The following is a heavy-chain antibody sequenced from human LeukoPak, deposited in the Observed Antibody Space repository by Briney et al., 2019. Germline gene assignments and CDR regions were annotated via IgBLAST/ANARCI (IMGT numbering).Heavy chain of an antibody. J-gene: IGHJ6*02. D-gene: IGHD5-18*01. V-gene: IGHV1-2*02. CDR2: IHHNSGGT. CDR3: ARDGDTYGYYYYGMDV. CDR1: GYTFTCYY. Sequence: GASVNVSCKASGYTFTCYYMHWVRQAPGQGIEWMGWIHHNSGGTKYAQTFKGRDTMTRDTSISTAYMALSSLRSDDTAVYYCARDGDTYGYYYYGMDVWGQGTTVTVSS.